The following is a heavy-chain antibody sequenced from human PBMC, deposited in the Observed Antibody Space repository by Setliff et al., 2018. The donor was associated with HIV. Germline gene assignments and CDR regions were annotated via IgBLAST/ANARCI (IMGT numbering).Heavy chain of an antibody. D-gene: IGHD4-17*01. CDR1: GFTFDDYA. V-gene: IGHV3-9*01. J-gene: IGHJ4*02. Sequence: LRLSCAASGFTFDDYAMHWVRQAPGKGLEWVSGISWNSGSIGYADSVKGRFTISRDNAKNSLYLQMNSLRAEDTALYYCAKGVDYGGILDWGQGTLVTVSS. CDR3: AKGVDYGGILD. CDR2: ISWNSGSI.